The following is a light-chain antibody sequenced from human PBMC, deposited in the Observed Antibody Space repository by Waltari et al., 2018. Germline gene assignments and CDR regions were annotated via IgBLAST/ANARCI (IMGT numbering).Light chain of an antibody. J-gene: IGKJ1*01. Sequence: EMVLTQSPDTLSLFPGESATLSCRASQSVTSNLLAWYQQKPGLAPRLLMYGASTRAPGSPDRFRGSGSGTDFTLTISGLEPVDFAVYYCQQYGSSTWTFGQGTKVEIK. CDR3: QQYGSSTWT. V-gene: IGKV3-20*01. CDR2: GAS. CDR1: QSVTSNL.